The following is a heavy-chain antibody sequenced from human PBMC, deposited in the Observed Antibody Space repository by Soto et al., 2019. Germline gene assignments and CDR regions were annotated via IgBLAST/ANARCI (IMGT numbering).Heavy chain of an antibody. CDR3: ARVCRGTYDY. J-gene: IGHJ4*02. D-gene: IGHD3-10*01. CDR1: GVAISSYT. CDR2: IIASNGIT. Sequence: ASVKASSKASGVAISSYTISWVRQAPGQRLEWMGRIIASNGITNYSQKFQGRVTITRDTSTSTAYMELSSLRSEDTAVYYCARVCRGTYDYWGQGTLVTVSS. V-gene: IGHV1-3*01.